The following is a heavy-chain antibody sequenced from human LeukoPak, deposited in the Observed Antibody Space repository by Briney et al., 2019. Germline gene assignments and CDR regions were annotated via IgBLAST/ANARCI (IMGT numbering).Heavy chain of an antibody. Sequence: KPSETLSLTCAVYGGSFSGYYWSWIRLPPGKGLEWIGEINHSGSTNYNPSLKSRVTISVDTSKNQFSLKLSSVTAADTAVYYCARGTTVTTNYFDYWGQGTLVTVSS. CDR3: ARGTTVTTNYFDY. J-gene: IGHJ4*02. V-gene: IGHV4-34*01. CDR1: GGSFSGYY. D-gene: IGHD4-17*01. CDR2: INHSGST.